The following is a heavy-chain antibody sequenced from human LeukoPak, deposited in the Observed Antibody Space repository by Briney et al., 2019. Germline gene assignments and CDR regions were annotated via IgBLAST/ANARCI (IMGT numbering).Heavy chain of an antibody. D-gene: IGHD3-22*01. CDR1: GYTFTSYG. CDR3: ARDRDSYYYDSSGYYSLDY. CDR2: ISAYNGNT. J-gene: IGHJ4*02. Sequence: ASVKVSYRASGYTFTSYGILWVRQAPGQGLEWMGWISAYNGNTNYAQKLQGRVTMTTDTSTSTAYMELRSLGSDDTAVYSCARDRDSYYYDSSGYYSLDYWGQGTLVTVSS. V-gene: IGHV1-18*01.